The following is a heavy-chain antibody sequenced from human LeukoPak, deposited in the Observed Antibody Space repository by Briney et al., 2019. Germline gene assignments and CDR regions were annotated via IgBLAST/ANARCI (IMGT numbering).Heavy chain of an antibody. D-gene: IGHD6-13*01. Sequence: GGSLRLSCAASGFTFSSYEMNWVRRAPGKGLEWVSYISSSGTTIYYADSVKGRFTISRDNAKNSLYLQMNSLRAEDTAIYYCARVIIAAGGTDNWGQGTLVTVSP. J-gene: IGHJ4*02. V-gene: IGHV3-48*03. CDR3: ARVIIAAGGTDN. CDR1: GFTFSSYE. CDR2: ISSSGTTI.